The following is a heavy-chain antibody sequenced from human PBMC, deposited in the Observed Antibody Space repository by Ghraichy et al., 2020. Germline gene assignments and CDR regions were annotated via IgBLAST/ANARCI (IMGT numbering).Heavy chain of an antibody. J-gene: IGHJ6*02. CDR2: ISGGGGST. D-gene: IGHD2-21*01. CDR1: GFTFSTYA. CDR3: AVKGQGLFGYYGMDV. Sequence: GGSLRLSCAASGFTFSTYAMSWVRQAPGKGLEWVSAISGGGGSTYYADSVKGRFTISRDNSKNTLYLQMNSLRAEDTAVYYCAVKGQGLFGYYGMDVWGQGTTVTVSS. V-gene: IGHV3-23*01.